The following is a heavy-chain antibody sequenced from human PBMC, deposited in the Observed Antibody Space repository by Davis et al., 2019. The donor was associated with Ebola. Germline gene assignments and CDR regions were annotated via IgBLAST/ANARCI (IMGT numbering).Heavy chain of an antibody. CDR3: ASRPITLVRDGAFDV. CDR2: IYYSGST. V-gene: IGHV4-59*08. J-gene: IGHJ3*01. Sequence: MPSETLSLTCTVSAGSITNYYWSWIRQPPGKRLEWIGSIYYSGSTNYTPSLESRVTISVDTSKNQFSLKLTSLTAADPAVYYCASRPITLVRDGAFDVWGQGTMVSVSS. CDR1: AGSITNYY. D-gene: IGHD3-10*01.